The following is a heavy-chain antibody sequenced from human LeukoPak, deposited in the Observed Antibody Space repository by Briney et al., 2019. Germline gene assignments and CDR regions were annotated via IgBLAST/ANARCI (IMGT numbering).Heavy chain of an antibody. J-gene: IGHJ3*02. D-gene: IGHD5-12*01. V-gene: IGHV4-59*01. CDR2: IYYGGNT. CDR1: GDFITLYY. CDR3: AREWKWHDAFEI. Sequence: SETLSLTCNVSGDFITLYYWSWLRLPPGKGLEWSGYIYYGGNTNYNPTLKSRVTISVDTSKNQFSLILSSVTAADTAVYYCAREWKWHDAFEIWGQGTVVAVSS.